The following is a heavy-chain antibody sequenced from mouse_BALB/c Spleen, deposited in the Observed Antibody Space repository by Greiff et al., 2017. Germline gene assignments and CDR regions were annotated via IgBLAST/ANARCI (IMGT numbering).Heavy chain of an antibody. CDR1: GYSITSDYA. J-gene: IGHJ3*01. CDR3: ARSAYYGKGAWFAY. Sequence: DVQLQESGPGLVKPSQSLSLTCTVTGYSITSDYAWNWIRQFPGNKLEWMGYISYSGSTSYNPSLKSRISITRDTSKNQFFLQLNSVTTEDTATYYCARSAYYGKGAWFAYWGQGTLVTVSA. V-gene: IGHV3-2*02. D-gene: IGHD2-10*01. CDR2: ISYSGST.